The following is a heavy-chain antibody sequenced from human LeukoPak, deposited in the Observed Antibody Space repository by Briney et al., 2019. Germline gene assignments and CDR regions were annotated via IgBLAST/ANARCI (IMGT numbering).Heavy chain of an antibody. CDR3: AKECSNYPYDSSGHDY. D-gene: IGHD3-22*01. CDR1: GFTFSSYW. V-gene: IGHV3-74*01. J-gene: IGHJ4*02. Sequence: PGGSLRLSCAASGFTFSSYWMHWVRQAPGKGLVWVSRINSDGSSTSYADSVKGRFTISRDNSKNTLYLQMNSLRAEDTAVYYCAKECSNYPYDSSGHDYWGQGTLVTVSS. CDR2: INSDGSST.